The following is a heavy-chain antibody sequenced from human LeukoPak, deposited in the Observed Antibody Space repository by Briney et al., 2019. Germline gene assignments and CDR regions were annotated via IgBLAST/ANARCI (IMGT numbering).Heavy chain of an antibody. Sequence: SETLSLTCAVYGGSFSGYYWSWIRQPPGKGLEWIGEINHSGSTNYNPSLKSRVTISVDTSKNQFSLKLSSVTAADTAVYYCAREVPYYDSSGYLDAFDIWGQGTMVTVSS. J-gene: IGHJ3*02. CDR1: GGSFSGYY. V-gene: IGHV4-34*01. CDR3: AREVPYYDSSGYLDAFDI. D-gene: IGHD3-22*01. CDR2: INHSGST.